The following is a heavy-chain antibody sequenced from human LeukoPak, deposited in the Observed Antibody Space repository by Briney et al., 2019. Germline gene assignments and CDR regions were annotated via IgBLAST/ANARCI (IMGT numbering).Heavy chain of an antibody. CDR2: VYYSGST. CDR1: GGSISSNSYY. Sequence: PSETLSLTCTVSGGSISSNSYYWGWIRQPPGKGLEWIGSVYYSGSTYYNPSLKSPVTISVDTSKNQFSLKLSSVTAADTAAYYCARRASRAWAFDYWGQGTVVTVSS. D-gene: IGHD3-10*01. CDR3: ARRASRAWAFDY. J-gene: IGHJ4*02. V-gene: IGHV4-39*01.